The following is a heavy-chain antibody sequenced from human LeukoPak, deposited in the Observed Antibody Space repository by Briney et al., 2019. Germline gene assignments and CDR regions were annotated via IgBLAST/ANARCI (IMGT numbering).Heavy chain of an antibody. CDR3: ARAKYSYGSLTIDY. CDR2: INHSGST. Sequence: SETLSLTCAVYGGSFSGYYWSWIRQPPGKGLEWVGEINHSGSTNYNPSLKSRVTISVDTSKNQFSLKLSSVTAADTAVYYCARAKYSYGSLTIDYWGQGTLVTVSS. V-gene: IGHV4-34*01. CDR1: GGSFSGYY. J-gene: IGHJ4*02. D-gene: IGHD5-18*01.